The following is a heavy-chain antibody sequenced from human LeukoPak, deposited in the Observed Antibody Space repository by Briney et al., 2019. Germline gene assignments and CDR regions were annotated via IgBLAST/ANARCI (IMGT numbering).Heavy chain of an antibody. CDR3: ARSAARLRYYYAMDV. J-gene: IGHJ6*02. Sequence: GGSLRLSCAASGFTVSGNYMSWVRQAPGKGLEWVSVIYSGDSGVSTYYADSVKGRFTISRHNSKDTLYLQMSSLRAEDTAVYFCARSAARLRYYYAMDVWGQGTTVTVCS. D-gene: IGHD6-6*01. CDR1: GFTVSGNY. V-gene: IGHV3-53*04. CDR2: IYSGDSGVST.